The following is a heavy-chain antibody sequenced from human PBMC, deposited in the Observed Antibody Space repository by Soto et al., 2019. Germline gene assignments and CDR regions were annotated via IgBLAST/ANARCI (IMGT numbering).Heavy chain of an antibody. CDR2: IYYSGST. D-gene: IGHD3-10*01. Sequence: SETLSLTCTVSGGSISSYYWSWIRQPPGKGLEWIGYIYYSGSTNYNPSLKSRDTISVDTSKNQFSLKLSSVTAADTAVYYCARGRITMVRGVIMTWGQGTLVTVSS. CDR3: ARGRITMVRGVIMT. J-gene: IGHJ4*02. V-gene: IGHV4-59*01. CDR1: GGSISSYY.